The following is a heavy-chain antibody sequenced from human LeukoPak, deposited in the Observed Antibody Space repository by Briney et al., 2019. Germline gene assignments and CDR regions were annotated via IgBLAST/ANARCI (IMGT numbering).Heavy chain of an antibody. CDR1: GGSFSGYY. V-gene: IGHV4-34*01. D-gene: IGHD3-22*01. Sequence: SETLSLTCAVYGGSFSGYYWSWIRQPPGKGLEWIGEINHSGSTYYNPSLKGRVTISVDTSKNQFSLKLSSVTAADTAVYYCAKNYYDSSGYYDYRGQGTLVTVSS. J-gene: IGHJ4*02. CDR3: AKNYYDSSGYYDY. CDR2: INHSGST.